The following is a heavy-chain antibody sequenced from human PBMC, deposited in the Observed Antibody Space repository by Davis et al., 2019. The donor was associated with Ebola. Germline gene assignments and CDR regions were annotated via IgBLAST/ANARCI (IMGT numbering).Heavy chain of an antibody. Sequence: MPSETLSLTCTVSGSSVSSGSYYWSWIRQPPGKGLEWIGYIYYSGSTNYDPSLKSRVTISVDTSKNQFSLKLSSVTAADTAVYYCAREQRGYSYGLRGYYYYGMDVWGQGTTVTVSS. V-gene: IGHV4-61*01. CDR1: GSSVSSGSYY. J-gene: IGHJ6*02. CDR3: AREQRGYSYGLRGYYYYGMDV. D-gene: IGHD5-18*01. CDR2: IYYSGST.